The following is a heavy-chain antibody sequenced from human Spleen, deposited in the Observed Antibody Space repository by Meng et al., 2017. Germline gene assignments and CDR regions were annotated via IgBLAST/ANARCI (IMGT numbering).Heavy chain of an antibody. J-gene: IGHJ3*01. D-gene: IGHD1-26*01. Sequence: ASVKVSCKPSGYTFTNYYMHCVRQAPGQGLEWMGMINPTGGGTSYAQKFQGRLTMTRDTSTSTVYMELSSLRSEDTAVYYCTAGRGSLAPFDLWGQGTMVTVSS. V-gene: IGHV1-46*01. CDR1: GYTFTNYY. CDR3: TAGRGSLAPFDL. CDR2: INPTGGGT.